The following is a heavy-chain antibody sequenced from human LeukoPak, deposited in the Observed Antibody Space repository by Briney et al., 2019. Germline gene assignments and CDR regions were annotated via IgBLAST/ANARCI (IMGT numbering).Heavy chain of an antibody. CDR2: IYSGTV. CDR3: VKVGYGSGTWGWFDP. V-gene: IGHV4-59*11. J-gene: IGHJ5*02. CDR1: GASNSGHF. Sequence: MASETLSLTCNVSGASNSGHFWSWIRQSPGKGLECIGYIYSGTVDYNPSLKSRATISGDTSKNQVSLNLKSVTTVDTAMYYCVKVGYGSGTWGWFDPWGQGILVTVST. D-gene: IGHD3-10*01.